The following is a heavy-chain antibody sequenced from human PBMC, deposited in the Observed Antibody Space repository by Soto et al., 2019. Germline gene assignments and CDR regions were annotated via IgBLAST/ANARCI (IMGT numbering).Heavy chain of an antibody. CDR2: IWYDGSNK. D-gene: IGHD1-26*01. Sequence: QVQLVESGGGVVQPGRSLRLSCAASGFTFSSYGMHWVRQAPGKGLEWVAVIWYDGSNKYYADSVKGRFTISRNNSKNNLYLKMNSLRAEDKAVYYCAGGSYQTTLDYWGQGSLVTVTS. V-gene: IGHV3-33*01. CDR3: AGGSYQTTLDY. CDR1: GFTFSSYG. J-gene: IGHJ4*01.